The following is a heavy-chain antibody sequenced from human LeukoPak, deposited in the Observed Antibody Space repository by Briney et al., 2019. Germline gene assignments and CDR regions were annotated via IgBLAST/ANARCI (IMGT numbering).Heavy chain of an antibody. CDR2: IDPRNGGT. CDR3: AKIGVSGSYWDFDS. CDR1: GYTLTEYY. V-gene: IGHV1-2*02. Sequence: ASVKVSCKPSGYTLTEYYTHWVRQAPGQGLEWMGWIDPRNGGTKYAQKFQGRVTMTRDTSISTAYVELSGLTSDDTAMYYCAKIGVSGSYWDFDSWGQGTLVTVSS. D-gene: IGHD1-26*01. J-gene: IGHJ4*02.